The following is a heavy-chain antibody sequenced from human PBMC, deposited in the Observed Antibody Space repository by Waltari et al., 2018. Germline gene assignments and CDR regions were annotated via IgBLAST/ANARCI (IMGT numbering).Heavy chain of an antibody. CDR2: INHSGST. J-gene: IGHJ5*02. Sequence: QVQLQQWGAGLLKPSETLSLTCAVYGGSFSGYYWSWIRQPPGKGLEWIGEINHSGSTNYNPSLKSRVTISVDTSKNQFSLKLSSVTAADTAVYYCARGRSAAAGNAGNWVDPWGQGTLVTVSS. CDR3: ARGRSAAAGNAGNWVDP. D-gene: IGHD6-13*01. CDR1: GGSFSGYY. V-gene: IGHV4-34*01.